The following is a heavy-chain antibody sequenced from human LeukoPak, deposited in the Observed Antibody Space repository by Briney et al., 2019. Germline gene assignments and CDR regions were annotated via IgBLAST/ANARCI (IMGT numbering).Heavy chain of an antibody. CDR1: GYSISSGYY. CDR3: ASRVAAPFDY. CDR2: IYHSGST. J-gene: IGHJ4*02. D-gene: IGHD6-6*01. Sequence: KPSETLSLTCAVSGYSISSGYYWGWIRQPPGKGLEWIGGIYHSGSTYYNPSLKSRVTISVDTSKNQFSLKLSSVTAADTAVYYCASRVAAPFDYWGQGTLVTVSS. V-gene: IGHV4-38-2*01.